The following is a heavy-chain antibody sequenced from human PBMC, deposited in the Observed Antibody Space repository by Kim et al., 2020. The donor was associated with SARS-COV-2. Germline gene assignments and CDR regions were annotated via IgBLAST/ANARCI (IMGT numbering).Heavy chain of an antibody. D-gene: IGHD3-16*01. Sequence: GGSLRLSCAASGFTFSSYAMSWVRQAPGKGLEWVSAISGSGGSTYYADSVKGRFTISRDNSKNTLYLQMNSLRAEDTAVYYCANPRDDFWVYYGMYVWGQGTTVTVSS. CDR3: ANPRDDFWVYYGMYV. CDR2: ISGSGGST. CDR1: GFTFSSYA. V-gene: IGHV3-23*01. J-gene: IGHJ6*02.